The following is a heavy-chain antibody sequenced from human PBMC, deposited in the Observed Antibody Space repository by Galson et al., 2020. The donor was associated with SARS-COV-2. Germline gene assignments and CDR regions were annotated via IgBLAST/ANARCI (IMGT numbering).Heavy chain of an antibody. CDR2: IYHSGST. D-gene: IGHD3-16*01. Sequence: SETLSLTCAVSGGSISSSNWWSWVRQPPGKGLEWIGEIYHSGSTNYNPSLKSRVTISVDKSKNQFSLKLSSVTAADTAVYYCARHTLGGEMATIVHYWYFDLWGRGTLVTVSS. V-gene: IGHV4-4*02. J-gene: IGHJ2*01. CDR1: GGSISSSNW. CDR3: ARHTLGGEMATIVHYWYFDL.